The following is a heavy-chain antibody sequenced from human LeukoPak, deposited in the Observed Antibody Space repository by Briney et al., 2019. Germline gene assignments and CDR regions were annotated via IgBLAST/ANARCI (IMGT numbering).Heavy chain of an antibody. J-gene: IGHJ4*02. CDR1: GFTFDDYA. V-gene: IGHV3-9*01. CDR3: AKDEVQGYFDY. CDR2: ISWNSGSI. D-gene: IGHD3-10*01. Sequence: GGSLRLSCAASGFTFDDYAMHWVRQAPGKGLEWVSGISWNSGSIGYADSVKGRFTISRDNAKNSLYLRMNSLRAEDTALYYCAKDEVQGYFDYWGQGTLVTVSS.